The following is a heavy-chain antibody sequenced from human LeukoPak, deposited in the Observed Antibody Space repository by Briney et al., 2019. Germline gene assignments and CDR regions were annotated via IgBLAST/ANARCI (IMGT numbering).Heavy chain of an antibody. J-gene: IGHJ4*02. V-gene: IGHV4-39*07. Sequence: KPSETLSLTCTVSGGSISSSSYYWGWIRQPPGKGLEWIGSIYYSGSTYYNPSLKSRVTISVDTSKNQFSLKLSSVTAADTAVYYCARLPMGGAVADHFDYWGQGTLVTVSS. CDR1: GGSISSSSYY. CDR2: IYYSGST. CDR3: ARLPMGGAVADHFDY. D-gene: IGHD6-19*01.